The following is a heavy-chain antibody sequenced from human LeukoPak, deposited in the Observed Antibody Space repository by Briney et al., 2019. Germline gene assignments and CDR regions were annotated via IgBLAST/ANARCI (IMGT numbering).Heavy chain of an antibody. V-gene: IGHV3-7*04. J-gene: IGHJ4*02. CDR2: IKQDGSKK. CDR1: GFPFSTYA. CDR3: TRVGYIDEGIDY. Sequence: GGSLRLSCAASGFPFSTYAMSWVRQAPGKGLEWVANIKQDGSKKSYVDSVKGRFTISRDNAKNSLYLQMNSLRAEDTAIYYCTRVGYIDEGIDYWGQGTLVTVSS. D-gene: IGHD5-24*01.